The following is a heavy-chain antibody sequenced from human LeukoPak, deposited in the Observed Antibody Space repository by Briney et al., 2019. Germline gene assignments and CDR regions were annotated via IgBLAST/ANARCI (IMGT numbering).Heavy chain of an antibody. CDR3: TSVHQRPH. V-gene: IGHV3-11*01. J-gene: IGHJ4*02. D-gene: IGHD1-14*01. CDR1: GFSLSDCY. CDR2: LSMSGTST. Sequence: GGSLRLSCAASGFSLSDCYVSWIRQPPGKGLEWVSYLSMSGTSTKYADSVKGRFTISRDNAKNLVFLDMTGLRADDTAVCYFTSVHQRPHWGQGTLVTVSS.